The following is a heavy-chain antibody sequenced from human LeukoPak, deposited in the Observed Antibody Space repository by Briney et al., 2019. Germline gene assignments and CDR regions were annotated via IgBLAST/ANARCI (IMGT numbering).Heavy chain of an antibody. Sequence: PGGSLRLSCGASGFXFSTYDIHWVRQATGKGLEWVPAISTTDDTYYPGSVKGRFTISRENAKSSLYLQMNSLRAEDTAVYYCARGRSGSYFDSWGQGTLVAVSS. CDR1: GFXFSTYD. CDR3: ARGRSGSYFDS. J-gene: IGHJ4*02. D-gene: IGHD1-26*01. CDR2: ISTTDDT. V-gene: IGHV3-13*04.